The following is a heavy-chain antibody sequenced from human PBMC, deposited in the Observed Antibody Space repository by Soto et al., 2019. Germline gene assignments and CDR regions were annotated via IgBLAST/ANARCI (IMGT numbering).Heavy chain of an antibody. CDR2: ISGSGGST. CDR1: GFTFSSYA. D-gene: IGHD3-3*01. J-gene: IGHJ3*02. V-gene: IGHV3-23*01. Sequence: EVQLLESGGGLVQPGGSLRLSCAASGFTFSSYAMGWVRQAPGKGLEWVSAISGSGGSTYYADSVKGRFTISRDNSKNTLYLQMNSLRAEDTAVYYCAKVFLFLEWLGGADAFDIWGQGTMVTVSS. CDR3: AKVFLFLEWLGGADAFDI.